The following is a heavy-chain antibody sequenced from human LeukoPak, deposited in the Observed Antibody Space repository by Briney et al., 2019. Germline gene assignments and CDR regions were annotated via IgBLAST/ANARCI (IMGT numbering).Heavy chain of an antibody. Sequence: PSETLSLTCTVSDGSITDYYWNWVRQPAGKGLEWIGRIYSSGSTNYNPSLRSRVTISVDTSKNQFSLKLSSVTAADTAVYYCAREGLNMVRGVIPKEAWGWFDPWGQGTLVTVSS. CDR1: DGSITDYY. V-gene: IGHV4-4*07. J-gene: IGHJ5*02. D-gene: IGHD3-10*01. CDR2: IYSSGST. CDR3: AREGLNMVRGVIPKEAWGWFDP.